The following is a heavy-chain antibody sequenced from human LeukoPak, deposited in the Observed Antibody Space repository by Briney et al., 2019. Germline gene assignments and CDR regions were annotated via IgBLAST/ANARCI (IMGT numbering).Heavy chain of an antibody. CDR3: ATDGSERDIDN. J-gene: IGHJ4*02. CDR2: AWNDGRTT. V-gene: IGHV3-33*01. D-gene: IGHD1-26*01. Sequence: GGSLRLSCATSGFTFWKYGMHWVRQAPGKGLEWVAIAWNDGRTTHHADSVKGRFSISRDNSKNTLYLQMNSLRAEDTAVYYCATDGSERDIDNWGRGTLVTVS. CDR1: GFTFWKYG.